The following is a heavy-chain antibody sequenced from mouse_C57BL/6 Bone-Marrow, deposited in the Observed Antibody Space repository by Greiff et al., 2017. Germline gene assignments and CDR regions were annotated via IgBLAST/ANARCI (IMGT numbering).Heavy chain of an antibody. Sequence: EVMLVESGGGLVKPGGSLKLSCAASGFTFSSYAMSWVRQTPEKRLEWVATISDGGSYTYYPDNVKGRFTISRDNAKNNRYLQMSHLKSEDTAMYYCAVVATRYAMDYWGQGTSVTVSS. V-gene: IGHV5-4*03. CDR3: AVVATRYAMDY. J-gene: IGHJ4*01. D-gene: IGHD1-1*01. CDR2: ISDGGSYT. CDR1: GFTFSSYA.